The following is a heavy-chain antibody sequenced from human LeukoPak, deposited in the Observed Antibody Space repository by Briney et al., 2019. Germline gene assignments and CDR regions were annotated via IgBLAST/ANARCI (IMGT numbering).Heavy chain of an antibody. CDR2: ISGSSRYI. V-gene: IGHV3-21*04. Sequence: GGSLRLSCVASGFTFSTYSLNWVRQAPGKGLEWVSSISGSSRYIYHADLVKGRFTISRDNAKNSLYLQMNSLRAEDTAVYYCASGIGYSYGYGYFDYWGQGTLVTVSS. CDR3: ASGIGYSYGYGYFDY. D-gene: IGHD5-18*01. CDR1: GFTFSTYS. J-gene: IGHJ4*02.